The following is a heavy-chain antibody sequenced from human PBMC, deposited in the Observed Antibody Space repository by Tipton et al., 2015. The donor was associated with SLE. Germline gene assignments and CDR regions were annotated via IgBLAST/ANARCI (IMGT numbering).Heavy chain of an antibody. CDR3: ARGAKERITLVRVRPYYLDY. V-gene: IGHV4-4*08. J-gene: IGHJ4*01. CDR2: VYTSGST. CDR1: GGSISNYY. Sequence: TLSLTCTVSGGSISNYYWSWIRQTPGKGLEWIGYVYTSGSTIYNPSLKSRVTISQDTSKNQLSLKLTSVTAADTSVYYCARGAKERITLVRVRPYYLDYWGQGSLVTVSS. D-gene: IGHD3-10*01.